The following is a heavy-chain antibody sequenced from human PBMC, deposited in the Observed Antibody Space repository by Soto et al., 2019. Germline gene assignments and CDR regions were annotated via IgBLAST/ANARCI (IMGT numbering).Heavy chain of an antibody. J-gene: IGHJ6*03. CDR2: IYYSGST. Sequence: ETLSLTCTVSGGSISSYYWSWIRQPPGKGLEWIGYIYYSGSTNYNPSLKSRVTISVDTSKNQFSLKLSSVTAADTAVYYCARLNAYYYYMDVWGKGTTVTVSS. CDR1: GGSISSYY. CDR3: ARLNAYYYYMDV. V-gene: IGHV4-59*08.